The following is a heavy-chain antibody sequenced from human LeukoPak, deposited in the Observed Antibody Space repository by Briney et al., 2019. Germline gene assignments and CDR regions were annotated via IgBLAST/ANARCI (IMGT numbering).Heavy chain of an antibody. J-gene: IGHJ5*02. D-gene: IGHD3-22*01. CDR3: ARGSSGYYYHWFDP. Sequence: GGSLRLSCAASGFAFSSYWMHWVRQAPGKGLVWVSRINSDGTTTTYADSVKGRFTISRDNAKNTLYLRMNSLGAEDTAVYYCARGSSGYYYHWFDPWGQGTLVTVSS. CDR2: INSDGTTT. V-gene: IGHV3-74*01. CDR1: GFAFSSYW.